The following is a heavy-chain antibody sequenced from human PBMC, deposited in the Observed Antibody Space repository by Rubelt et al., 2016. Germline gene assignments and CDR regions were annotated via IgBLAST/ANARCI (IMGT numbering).Heavy chain of an antibody. D-gene: IGHD3-22*01. CDR2: IYYSGST. Sequence: QVQLQESGPGLVKPSETLSLTCTVSGGSISSSSYYWGWIRQPPGKGLEWIGSIYYSGSTYYNPSLRGRVTISVDKSKNPFSLKMGSVTAADTAVYYCASRQQYDSSARFDYWGQGTLVTVSS. CDR1: GGSISSSSYY. V-gene: IGHV4-39*07. CDR3: ASRQQYDSSARFDY. J-gene: IGHJ4*02.